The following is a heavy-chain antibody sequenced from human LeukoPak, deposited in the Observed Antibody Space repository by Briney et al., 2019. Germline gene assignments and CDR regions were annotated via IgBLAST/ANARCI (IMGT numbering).Heavy chain of an antibody. Sequence: GASVKVSCKASGYTFTGYYMHWVRQAPGQGLEWMGWINPNSGGTNYAQKFLGRVTMTRDTSISTAYMELSRLRSDDTAVYYCARYHDSSGYYYLTWGQGTLVTVSS. CDR1: GYTFTGYY. CDR2: INPNSGGT. V-gene: IGHV1-2*02. J-gene: IGHJ4*02. CDR3: ARYHDSSGYYYLT. D-gene: IGHD3-22*01.